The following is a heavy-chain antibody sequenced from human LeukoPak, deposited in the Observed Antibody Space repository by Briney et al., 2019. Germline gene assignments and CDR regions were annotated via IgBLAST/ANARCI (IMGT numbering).Heavy chain of an antibody. CDR2: INDDGSDK. CDR1: GFTFSSYS. Sequence: QPGGSLRLSCAASGFTFSSYSMNWVRQAPGKGPVWVSRINDDGSDKAYADSVKGRFTISRDNSKNTLYLQMNSLRAEDTAVYYCARDTQASRIVGAKYFDYWGQGTLVTVSS. D-gene: IGHD1-26*01. J-gene: IGHJ4*02. CDR3: ARDTQASRIVGAKYFDY. V-gene: IGHV3-74*01.